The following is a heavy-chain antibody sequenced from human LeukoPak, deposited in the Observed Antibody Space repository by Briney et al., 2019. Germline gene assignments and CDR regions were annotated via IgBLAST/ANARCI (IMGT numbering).Heavy chain of an antibody. V-gene: IGHV3-21*04. CDR1: GFTFSSYS. CDR2: ISSSSSYI. CDR3: ARDPNGDYFGAFDI. Sequence: GGSLRLSCAASGFTFSSYSMNWVRQAPGKGLEWVSFISSSSSYIYYADSVKGRFTISRDNAKNSLYLQMSSLRAEDTAVYYCARDPNGDYFGAFDIWGQGTMVTVSS. J-gene: IGHJ3*02. D-gene: IGHD4-17*01.